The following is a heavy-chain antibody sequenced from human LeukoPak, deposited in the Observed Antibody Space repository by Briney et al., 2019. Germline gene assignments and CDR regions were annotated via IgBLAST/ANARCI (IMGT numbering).Heavy chain of an antibody. D-gene: IGHD6-13*01. J-gene: IGHJ4*02. CDR2: ISAFSGNT. CDR3: ARGGQLFDY. V-gene: IGHV1-18*01. CDR1: GYTFTSYG. Sequence: ASVKVSCKASGYTFTSYGISWVRQAPGQGLEWLGGISAFSGNTNYAQNFQGRVTVTTDTSTSTAYMELRSLTSDDTAVYYCARGGQLFDYWGQGTLVIVSS.